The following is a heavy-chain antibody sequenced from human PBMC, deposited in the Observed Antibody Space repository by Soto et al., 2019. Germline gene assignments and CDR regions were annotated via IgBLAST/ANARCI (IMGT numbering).Heavy chain of an antibody. CDR1: SGSISSSNW. V-gene: IGHV4-4*02. J-gene: IGHJ5*02. CDR3: ARGEAAIFGVVIRYGNWFDP. D-gene: IGHD3-3*01. CDR2: IYHSGST. Sequence: SETLSLTCAVSSGSISSSNWWSWVRQPPGKGLEWIGEIYHSGSTNYNPSLKSRVTISVDKSKNQFSLKLSSVTAADTAVYYCARGEAAIFGVVIRYGNWFDPWGQGTLVTVS.